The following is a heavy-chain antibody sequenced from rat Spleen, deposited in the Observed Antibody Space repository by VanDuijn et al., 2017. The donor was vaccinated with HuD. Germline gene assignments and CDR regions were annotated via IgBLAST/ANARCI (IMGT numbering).Heavy chain of an antibody. V-gene: IGHV5-31*01. CDR2: ITNNGGNV. J-gene: IGHJ4*01. CDR3: ARQRFRGWVMDA. Sequence: EVQLVESDGGLVQPGRSLKLSCVASGFTFSKYWMNWIRQAPGKGLEWVASITNNGGNVYYPDSVKGRFTISRDNAKTTLYLQMNSLRSEDTATYYCARQRFRGWVMDAWGQGASVTVSS. CDR1: GFTFSKYW. D-gene: IGHD4-4*01.